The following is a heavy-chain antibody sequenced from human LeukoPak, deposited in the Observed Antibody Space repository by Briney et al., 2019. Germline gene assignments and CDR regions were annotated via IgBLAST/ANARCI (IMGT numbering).Heavy chain of an antibody. CDR3: VRDQYSSGSL. Sequence: GGSLRLSCAASGFTFSNFWMNWVRQAPGKGLEWVANIKQDGSEKYYVDSVKGRFTISRDNAKNSLYLQTNNLRAEDTALYYCVRDQYSSGSLWGQGTLVTVSP. J-gene: IGHJ4*02. V-gene: IGHV3-7*01. CDR2: IKQDGSEK. CDR1: GFTFSNFW. D-gene: IGHD6-19*01.